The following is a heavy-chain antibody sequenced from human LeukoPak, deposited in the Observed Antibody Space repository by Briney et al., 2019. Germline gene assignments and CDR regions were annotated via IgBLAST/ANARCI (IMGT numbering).Heavy chain of an antibody. V-gene: IGHV1-69*05. D-gene: IGHD5-24*01. J-gene: IGHJ5*02. CDR1: GYTFTSYG. CDR3: ARGGDGYKYDP. CDR2: IIPIFGTA. Sequence: SVKVSCKASGYTFTSYGISWVRQAPGQGLEWMGRIIPIFGTANYAQKFQGRVTITTDESTSTAYMELSSLRSEDTAVYYCARGGDGYKYDPWGQGTLVTVSS.